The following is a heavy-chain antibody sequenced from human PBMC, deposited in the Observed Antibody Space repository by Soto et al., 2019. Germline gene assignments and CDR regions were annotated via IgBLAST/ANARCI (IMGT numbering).Heavy chain of an antibody. Sequence: QVQLQESGPGLVKPSQTLSLTCTVSGGSISSGDYYWSWIRQPPGKGLEWIGYIYYSGSTYYNPSLKRRVTISGDTSKYQCSLKVSSVTAADTAVYYCSSWSPDNWFDPWGQGTLVTVSS. CDR2: IYYSGST. CDR1: GGSISSGDYY. CDR3: SSWSPDNWFDP. D-gene: IGHD2-8*02. V-gene: IGHV4-30-4*01. J-gene: IGHJ5*02.